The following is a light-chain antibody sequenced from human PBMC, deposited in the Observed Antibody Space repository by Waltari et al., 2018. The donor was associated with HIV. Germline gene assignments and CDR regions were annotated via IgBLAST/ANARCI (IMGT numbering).Light chain of an antibody. CDR2: DVG. CDR1: SSHVGGSHY. Sequence: QSALTQPRSVSGSPGPSVTLSCTATSSHVGGSHYVSWYQQHPGKAPKLMIYDVGKRPSGVPDRFSGSKSGNTASLTISGLQAEDEADYYCCSHALSNTWVFGGGTKLTVL. CDR3: CSHALSNTWV. V-gene: IGLV2-11*01. J-gene: IGLJ3*02.